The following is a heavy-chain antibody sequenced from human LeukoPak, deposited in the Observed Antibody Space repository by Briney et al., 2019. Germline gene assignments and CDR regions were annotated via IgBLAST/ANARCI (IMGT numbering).Heavy chain of an antibody. V-gene: IGHV3-15*01. D-gene: IGHD6-19*01. CDR3: SARIVVAGTFC. CDR1: GFSFSTYA. J-gene: IGHJ4*02. CDR2: IKSKTDGGTI. Sequence: GGSLRLSCTAPGFSFSTYAMHWVRQAPGKGLEWVGRIKSKTDGGTIDYAAPVKGRFTISRDDSKNTLYLQMNSLKTEDTAVYYCSARIVVAGTFCWGQGTLVTVSS.